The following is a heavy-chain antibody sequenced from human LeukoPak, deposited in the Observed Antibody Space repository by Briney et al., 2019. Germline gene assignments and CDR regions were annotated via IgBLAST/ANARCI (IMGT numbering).Heavy chain of an antibody. J-gene: IGHJ4*02. CDR2: IYYSGST. CDR1: GGSISSGGYY. Sequence: SETLSLTCTVSGGSISSGGYYWSWIRQHPGKGLEWIGYIYYSGSTYYNPSLKSRATISVDTSKNQFSLKLSSVTAADTAVYYCARTYYDILTGYKYFDYWGQGTLVTVSS. CDR3: ARTYYDILTGYKYFDY. V-gene: IGHV4-31*03. D-gene: IGHD3-9*01.